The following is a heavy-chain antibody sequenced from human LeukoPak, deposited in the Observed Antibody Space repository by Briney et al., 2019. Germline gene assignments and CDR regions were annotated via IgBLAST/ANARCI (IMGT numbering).Heavy chain of an antibody. D-gene: IGHD1-7*01. CDR2: ISWDGGIS. Sequence: GGSLRLSCAASGFTFDDYAMHWVRQTPGKGLEWVSSISWDGGISAYADSVKGRFTTSRDNAKSSLYLEMSALTPDDTALYFCIKDLRLDLHFDTFDIWGQGTMVTVSS. V-gene: IGHV3-9*01. J-gene: IGHJ3*02. CDR3: IKDLRLDLHFDTFDI. CDR1: GFTFDDYA.